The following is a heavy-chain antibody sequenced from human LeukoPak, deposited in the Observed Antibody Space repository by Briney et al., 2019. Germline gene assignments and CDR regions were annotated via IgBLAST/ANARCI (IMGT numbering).Heavy chain of an antibody. V-gene: IGHV3-30*02. CDR2: IRYDGSNK. J-gene: IGHJ6*03. CDR3: AKGSKAVLFTRDHYMDV. CDR1: D. D-gene: IGHD6-19*01. Sequence: DIHWVRQAPGKGLEWVAFIRYDGSNKYYADSVRGRFTISRDNSKNTLYLHMNSLRAEDTAVYFCAKGSKAVLFTRDHYMDVWGKGNTVTISS.